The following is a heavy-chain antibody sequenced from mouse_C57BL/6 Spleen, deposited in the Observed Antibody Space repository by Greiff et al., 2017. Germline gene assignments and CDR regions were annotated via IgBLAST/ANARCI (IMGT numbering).Heavy chain of an antibody. CDR1: GYTFTDYY. J-gene: IGHJ1*03. Sequence: VQLQQSGAELVRPGASVKLSCKASGYTFTDYYINWVKQRPGQGLEWIARIYPGSGNTYYNEKFKGKATLTAEKSSSTAYMQLNSLTSEDSAVYLCATGAYWDFDGWGTGATVTAST. V-gene: IGHV1-76*01. CDR2: IYPGSGNT. CDR3: ATGAYWDFDG. D-gene: IGHD4-1*01.